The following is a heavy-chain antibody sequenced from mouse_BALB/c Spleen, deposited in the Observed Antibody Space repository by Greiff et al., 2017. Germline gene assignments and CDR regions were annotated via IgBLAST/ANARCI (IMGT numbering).Heavy chain of an antibody. D-gene: IGHD2-4*01. J-gene: IGHJ2*01. V-gene: IGHV5-6*01. CDR3: ARQTRLREEYYFDY. CDR1: GFTFSSYG. CDR2: ISSGGSYT. Sequence: EVMLVESGGDLVKPGGSLKLSCAASGFTFSSYGMSWVRQTPDKRLEWVATISSGGSYTYYPDSVKGRFTISRDNAKNTLYLQMSSLKSEDTAMYYCARQTRLREEYYFDYWGQGTTLTVSS.